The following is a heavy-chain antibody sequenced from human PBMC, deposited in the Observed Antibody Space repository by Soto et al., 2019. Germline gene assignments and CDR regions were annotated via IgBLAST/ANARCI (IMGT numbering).Heavy chain of an antibody. D-gene: IGHD2-2*01. CDR2: ISGSGGST. Sequence: EVQLLESGGGLVQPGGSLRLSCAASGFTFSSYAMTWVRQAPGKGLEWVSAISGSGGSTYYADSVKGRFTISRDNSRNTLYLQMNSLRAEDTAIYYCAKSFCSSSSCFFLWVDPWGPGTLVTVSS. CDR1: GFTFSSYA. V-gene: IGHV3-23*01. J-gene: IGHJ5*02. CDR3: AKSFCSSSSCFFLWVDP.